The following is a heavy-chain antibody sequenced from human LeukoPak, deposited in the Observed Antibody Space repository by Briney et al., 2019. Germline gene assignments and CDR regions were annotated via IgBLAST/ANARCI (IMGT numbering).Heavy chain of an antibody. CDR1: GGSFSGYY. CDR2: INHSGST. CDR3: ASRNYYDSSGYLGYYFDY. D-gene: IGHD3-22*01. V-gene: IGHV4-34*01. Sequence: SETLSLTCAVYGGSFSGYYWSWIRQPPGKGLEWIGEINHSGSTNYNPSLKSRVTISVDTSKNQFSLKLSPVTAADTAVYHCASRNYYDSSGYLGYYFDYWGQGTLVTVSS. J-gene: IGHJ4*02.